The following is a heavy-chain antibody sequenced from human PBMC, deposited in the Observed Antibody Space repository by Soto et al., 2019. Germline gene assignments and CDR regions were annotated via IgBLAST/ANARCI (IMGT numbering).Heavy chain of an antibody. CDR2: IIPIFGTA. CDR1: GGTFSSYA. Sequence: SVKVSCKASGGTFSSYAISWVRQAPGQGLEWMGGIIPIFGTANYAQKFQGRVTITADESTSTAYMELSSLRSEDTAVYYCARGGQFTYSYDSSGYYLGSWGQGTLVTVSS. CDR3: ARGGQFTYSYDSSGYYLGS. J-gene: IGHJ4*02. D-gene: IGHD3-22*01. V-gene: IGHV1-69*13.